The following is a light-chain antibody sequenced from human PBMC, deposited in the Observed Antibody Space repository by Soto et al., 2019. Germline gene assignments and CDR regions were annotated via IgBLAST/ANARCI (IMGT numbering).Light chain of an antibody. V-gene: IGKV1-5*01. CDR1: QSIGSW. CDR2: DAS. J-gene: IGKJ2*03. CDR3: QQYNDYPYS. Sequence: DIQMTQSPSTLSASVGDRVTITCRASQSIGSWLAWYQQKPGKAPILLIYDASNLENGVPSRFSGSGSATEFTLTISSLQPDDFATYYCQQYNDYPYSFGQGPKLEIK.